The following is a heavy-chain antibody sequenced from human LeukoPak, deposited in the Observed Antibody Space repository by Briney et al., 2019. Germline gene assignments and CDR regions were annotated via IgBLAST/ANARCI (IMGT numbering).Heavy chain of an antibody. D-gene: IGHD1-26*01. CDR1: GDTLGNYG. V-gene: IGHV1-18*01. Sequence: ASVKVSCKADGDTLGNYGISWVRQAPGQGLGWMGWISVYNGNTKYAQKFQGRVTMTADTSTSTSYMELRSLTSDDTAVYYCARAPRGTYWDYFDYWGQGTLVTVSS. J-gene: IGHJ4*02. CDR2: ISVYNGNT. CDR3: ARAPRGTYWDYFDY.